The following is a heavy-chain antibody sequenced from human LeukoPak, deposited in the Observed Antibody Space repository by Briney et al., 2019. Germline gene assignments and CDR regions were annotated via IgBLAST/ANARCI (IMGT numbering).Heavy chain of an antibody. CDR3: ARGLSTDYYMDV. Sequence: GASVKVSCKASGGTFSSYAISWVRQAPGQGLEWMGGIIPIFGTANYAQKFQGRVTITRNTSIGTAYMELSSLRSEDTAVYYCARGLSTDYYMDVWGKGTTVTVSS. V-gene: IGHV1-69*05. CDR2: IIPIFGTA. J-gene: IGHJ6*03. CDR1: GGTFSSYA.